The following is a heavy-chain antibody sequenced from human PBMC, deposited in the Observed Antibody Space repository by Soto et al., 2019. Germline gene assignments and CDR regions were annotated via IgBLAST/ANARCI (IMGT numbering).Heavy chain of an antibody. J-gene: IGHJ5*02. V-gene: IGHV1-46*03. CDR2: INPSGGST. D-gene: IGHD2-2*01. Sequence: ASVKVSCKASGYTFTSYYMHWVRQAPGQGLEWMGIINPSGGSTSYAQKFQGRVTMTRDTSTSTVYMELSSLRSEDTAVYYCAREARYCISTSCYPSWFDTWGQGTLLTISS. CDR3: AREARYCISTSCYPSWFDT. CDR1: GYTFTSYY.